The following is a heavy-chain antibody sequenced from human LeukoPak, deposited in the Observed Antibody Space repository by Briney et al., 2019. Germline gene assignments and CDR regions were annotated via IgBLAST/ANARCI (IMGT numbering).Heavy chain of an antibody. J-gene: IGHJ4*02. Sequence: SLRLSCAASGFTFDDYAMHWVRQAPGKGLEWVSGISWNSGSIGYADSVKGRFTISRDNAKNSLYLQMNSLRAEDTAVYYCARDLTGAYCGGDCYSDYWGQGTLVTVSS. CDR3: ARDLTGAYCGGDCYSDY. CDR1: GFTFDDYA. CDR2: ISWNSGSI. D-gene: IGHD2-21*02. V-gene: IGHV3-9*01.